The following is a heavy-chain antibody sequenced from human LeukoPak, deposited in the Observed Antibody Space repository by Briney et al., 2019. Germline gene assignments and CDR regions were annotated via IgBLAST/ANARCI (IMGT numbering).Heavy chain of an antibody. V-gene: IGHV3-33*01. CDR3: AREHSGYGHDAFDI. D-gene: IGHD5-12*01. CDR1: GFTFSSYG. J-gene: IGHJ3*02. CDR2: IWYDGSNK. Sequence: PGGSLRLSCAASGFTFSSYGMHWVRQAPGKGLEWVAVIWYDGSNKYYADSVKGRFTISRDNSKNTLYLQMNSLRAEDTAVYYCAREHSGYGHDAFDIWGQGTMVTVSS.